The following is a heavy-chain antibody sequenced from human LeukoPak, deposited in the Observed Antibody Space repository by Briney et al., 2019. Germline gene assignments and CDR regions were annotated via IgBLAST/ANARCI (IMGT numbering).Heavy chain of an antibody. CDR2: ISGSGGST. CDR3: AKVLLWFGEVHDAFDI. Sequence: GGSLRLSCAASGFTFSSYAMSWVRQAPGKGLEWVSAISGSGGSTYYADSVKGRFTISRDNSKNTLYLQMNSLRAEDTAVYYCAKVLLWFGEVHDAFDIWAKGQWSPSLQ. V-gene: IGHV3-23*01. CDR1: GFTFSSYA. J-gene: IGHJ3*02. D-gene: IGHD3-10*01.